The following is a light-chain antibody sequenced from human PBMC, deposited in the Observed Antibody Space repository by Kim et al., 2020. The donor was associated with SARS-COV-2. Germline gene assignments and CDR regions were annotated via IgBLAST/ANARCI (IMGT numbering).Light chain of an antibody. V-gene: IGKV3-20*01. CDR1: QTINTKS. Sequence: EIVLTQSPGTLSLSPGERATLSCSASQTINTKSVAWYQQRPGQTPRLLIYAASRRATGIPDRFSGSGSGTDFTLTITRLEPEDFAVYYCQQYATSLYTFGQGTKLEI. J-gene: IGKJ2*01. CDR2: AAS. CDR3: QQYATSLYT.